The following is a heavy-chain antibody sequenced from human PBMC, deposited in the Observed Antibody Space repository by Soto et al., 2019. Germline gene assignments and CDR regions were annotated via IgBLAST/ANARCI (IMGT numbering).Heavy chain of an antibody. Sequence: ASVKVSCKASGYTFTSYAIDWVRQAPGQRLEWMGWINAGNGNTKYSQKFQGRVTITRDTSASTAYMELSSLRSEDTAVYYCARGLNGYLHYFDYWGQGTLVTVSS. CDR1: GYTFTSYA. CDR3: ARGLNGYLHYFDY. J-gene: IGHJ4*02. CDR2: INAGNGNT. V-gene: IGHV1-3*01. D-gene: IGHD5-18*01.